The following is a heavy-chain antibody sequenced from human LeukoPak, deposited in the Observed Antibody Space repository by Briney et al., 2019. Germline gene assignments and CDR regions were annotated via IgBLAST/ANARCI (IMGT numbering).Heavy chain of an antibody. D-gene: IGHD6-19*01. J-gene: IGHJ1*01. CDR2: IYYSGHT. Sequence: SETLSLTCTGSGGSISTYYWNWIRQPPGKGLEWIEYIYYSGHTNYLPYLKSRVTISVNTHKNQSSLNLTSVTAADTAVYHCARLPSSDWPEYFQHWGQGTLVSVSS. CDR3: ARLPSSDWPEYFQH. V-gene: IGHV4-59*08. CDR1: GGSISTYY.